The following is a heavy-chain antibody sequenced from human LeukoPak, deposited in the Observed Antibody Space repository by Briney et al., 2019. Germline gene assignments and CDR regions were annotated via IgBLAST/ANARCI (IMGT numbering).Heavy chain of an antibody. J-gene: IGHJ6*03. Sequence: PSETLSLTCTVSGGSISSSSYYWGWIRQPPGKGLEWIGSIYYSGSTYYNPSLKSRVTISVDTSKNQFSLKLSSVTAADTAVYYCARQYSGSYNYYYMDVWGKGTTVTVSS. CDR2: IYYSGST. CDR1: GGSISSSSYY. D-gene: IGHD1-26*01. CDR3: ARQYSGSYNYYYMDV. V-gene: IGHV4-39*01.